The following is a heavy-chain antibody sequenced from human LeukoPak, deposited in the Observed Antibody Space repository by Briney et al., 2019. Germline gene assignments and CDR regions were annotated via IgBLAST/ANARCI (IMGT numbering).Heavy chain of an antibody. CDR1: GLSFSSYW. V-gene: IGHV3-7*01. CDR2: INQDGSEK. Sequence: PGGSLRLSCEAPGLSFSSYWMTWLRQAPGQGLEWVANINQDGSEKYYVDSVKGRFTISRDNARISVFLQMNSLRAEDTAVYYCAREDYYGSGNYVAWGGAFDVWGRGTTVTVSS. D-gene: IGHD3-10*01. J-gene: IGHJ3*01. CDR3: AREDYYGSGNYVAWGGAFDV.